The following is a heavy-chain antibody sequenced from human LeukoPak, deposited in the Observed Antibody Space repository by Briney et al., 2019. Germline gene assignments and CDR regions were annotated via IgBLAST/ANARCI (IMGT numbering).Heavy chain of an antibody. D-gene: IGHD4-17*01. J-gene: IGHJ4*02. Sequence: SQTLSLTCTVSGGSISSGGYYWSWIRQPPGKGLEWIGEINHSGSTNYNPSLKSRVTISVDTSKNQFSLKLSSVTAADTAVYYCAGERHDYGDYVSSDYWGQGTLVTVSS. CDR3: AGERHDYGDYVSSDY. V-gene: IGHV4-31*03. CDR1: GGSISSGGYY. CDR2: INHSGST.